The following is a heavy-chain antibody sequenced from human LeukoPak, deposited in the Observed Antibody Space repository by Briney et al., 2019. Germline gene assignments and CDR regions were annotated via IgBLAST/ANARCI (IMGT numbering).Heavy chain of an antibody. CDR3: ARDKEWLVRFDY. Sequence: PGGSLRLSCAASGFIFRSYAMSWVRQAPGKGLEWVSTITGSGSSTYYADSLKGRFTISRDNSKNTLYLQMNSLRAEDTAVYYCARDKEWLVRFDYWGQGTLVTVSS. CDR2: ITGSGSST. J-gene: IGHJ4*02. D-gene: IGHD6-19*01. V-gene: IGHV3-23*01. CDR1: GFIFRSYA.